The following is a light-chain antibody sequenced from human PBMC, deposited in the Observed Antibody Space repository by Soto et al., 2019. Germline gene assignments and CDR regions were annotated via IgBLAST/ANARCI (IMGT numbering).Light chain of an antibody. J-gene: IGKJ1*01. Sequence: EIGMTQSPATLSVSPGERATLSCRASQSVGSNLAWYQQKPGQAPRLLIYGASTRATGIPARFSGSGYGTEFTLTISSLQSEDFAIYFCQQYNNWHPYRTFGQGTKVQIK. CDR2: GAS. CDR3: QQYNNWHPYRT. CDR1: QSVGSN. V-gene: IGKV3-15*01.